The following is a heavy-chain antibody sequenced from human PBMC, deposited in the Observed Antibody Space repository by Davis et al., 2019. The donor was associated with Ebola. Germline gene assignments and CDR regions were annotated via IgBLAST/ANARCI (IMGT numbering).Heavy chain of an antibody. J-gene: IGHJ6*02. CDR3: ARGRGDPHYYYYGMDV. D-gene: IGHD5-24*01. CDR1: GFTFSSYW. Sequence: GESLKISCAASGFTFSSYWMSWVRQAPGKGLEWVANIKQDGSEKYYVDSVKGRFTISRDNAKNSLYLQMNSLRAEDTAVYYCARGRGDPHYYYYGMDVWGQGTTVTVSS. V-gene: IGHV3-7*01. CDR2: IKQDGSEK.